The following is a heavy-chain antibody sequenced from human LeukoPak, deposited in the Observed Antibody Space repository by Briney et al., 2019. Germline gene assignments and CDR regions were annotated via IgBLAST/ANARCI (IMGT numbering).Heavy chain of an antibody. J-gene: IGHJ6*03. CDR1: GFTFSSYG. Sequence: PGGSLRLSCAASGFTFSSYGMHWVRQAPGKGLEWVAVIRYDGSNKYYADSVKGRFTISRDNSKNTLYLQMNSLRAEDTAVYYCAKEVSGDYYYYMDVWGKGTTVTVSS. CDR2: IRYDGSNK. V-gene: IGHV3-30*02. D-gene: IGHD3-10*01. CDR3: AKEVSGDYYYYMDV.